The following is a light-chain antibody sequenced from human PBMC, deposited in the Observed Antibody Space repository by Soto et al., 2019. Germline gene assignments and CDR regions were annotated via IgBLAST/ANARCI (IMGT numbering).Light chain of an antibody. V-gene: IGKV1-39*01. CDR2: AAS. Sequence: DIQMTQSPSSLSASVGDRVTITCRASRSITTFLTWYQQDPGKAPRLLIYAASSLQSGVPSRFSGSGSGTDFTLTISSLQREDFATYYCQQSYGPPFTFGQGTRLEIK. J-gene: IGKJ5*01. CDR3: QQSYGPPFT. CDR1: RSITTF.